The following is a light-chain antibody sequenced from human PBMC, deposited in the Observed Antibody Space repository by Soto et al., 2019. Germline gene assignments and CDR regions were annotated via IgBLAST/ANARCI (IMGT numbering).Light chain of an antibody. Sequence: QSVLTHPPSVSGSPGQSVTISCTGTSSDFGGYDFVSQYQQHPSKHHNPMISEVTKRPSGAPARYPGSNPVDTASLTISGRQAEDVADYYCCSYAGDLARFGGGTK. CDR2: EVT. CDR3: CSYAGDLAR. CDR1: SSDFGGYDF. J-gene: IGLJ2*01. V-gene: IGLV2-11*01.